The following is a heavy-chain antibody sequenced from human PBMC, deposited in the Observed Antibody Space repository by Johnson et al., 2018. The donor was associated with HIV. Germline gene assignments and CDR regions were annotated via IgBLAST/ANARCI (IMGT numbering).Heavy chain of an antibody. J-gene: IGHJ3*02. D-gene: IGHD3-10*01. CDR3: ARAGRAGAFDI. CDR1: GFTFSSYW. V-gene: IGHV3-7*05. Sequence: VQLVESGGGLVQPGRSLRLSCAASGFTFSSYWMSWVRQAPGKGLEWVANIKQDGSEKYYVDSVKGRFTISRDNAKNSLYLQMNSLRAEDTAVYYCARAGRAGAFDIWGQGTMVTVSS. CDR2: IKQDGSEK.